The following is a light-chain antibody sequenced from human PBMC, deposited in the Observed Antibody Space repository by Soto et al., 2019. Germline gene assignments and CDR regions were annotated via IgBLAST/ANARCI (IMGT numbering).Light chain of an antibody. J-gene: IGLJ2*01. Sequence: QSALTQPPSASGSLGQSVTISCTGTLTDIGTYYYVSWYQQHPGKAPQLIIYEVSERPSGVPDRFSGSKSGNTASLTVSGLQAGDEDDYYRSSYAGTKTLVFGGGTKLTVL. CDR1: LTDIGTYYY. CDR2: EVS. V-gene: IGLV2-8*01. CDR3: SSYAGTKTLV.